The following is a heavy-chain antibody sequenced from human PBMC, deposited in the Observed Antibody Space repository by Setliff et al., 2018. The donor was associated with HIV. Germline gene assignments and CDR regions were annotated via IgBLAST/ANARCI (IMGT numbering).Heavy chain of an antibody. D-gene: IGHD3-22*01. Sequence: GGSLGLSCAASGFTFSTYSMTWVRQAPGKGLEWVSYISGSSSPIYYADSVKGRFTISRDNSKNTLYLQMNSLRAEDTAVYYCAKETFYYDSSGYWPEPGYYFDYWGQGTLVTVSS. J-gene: IGHJ4*02. CDR2: ISGSSSPI. CDR3: AKETFYYDSSGYWPEPGYYFDY. CDR1: GFTFSTYS. V-gene: IGHV3-48*01.